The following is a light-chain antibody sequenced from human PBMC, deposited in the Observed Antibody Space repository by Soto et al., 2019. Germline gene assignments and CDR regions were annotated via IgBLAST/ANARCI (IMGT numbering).Light chain of an antibody. CDR2: RND. CDR3: AAWDDNLSGL. J-gene: IGLJ3*02. Sequence: QSVLTQPPSASGTPGQRVTISCSGSSSNFGSNYVYWYQHIPGTAPKLLIYRNDQRPSGVPDRFSGSKSGTSASLAISGLRSEDEADYYCAAWDDNLSGLFGGGTKLTVL. CDR1: SSNFGSNY. V-gene: IGLV1-47*01.